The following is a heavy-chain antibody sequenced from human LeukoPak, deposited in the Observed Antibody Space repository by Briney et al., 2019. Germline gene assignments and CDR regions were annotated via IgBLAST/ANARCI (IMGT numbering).Heavy chain of an antibody. Sequence: ASVKVSCKSSGYTFTSYGISWVRQAPGQGLEWMGWISGYNGHTNYAQNLQGRVTMTTDTSTSTAYMELRSLRSDDTAVYYCARSRLERRGGAFDIWGQGAMVTVSS. CDR2: ISGYNGHT. CDR3: ARSRLERRGGAFDI. D-gene: IGHD1-1*01. CDR1: GYTFTSYG. V-gene: IGHV1-18*01. J-gene: IGHJ3*02.